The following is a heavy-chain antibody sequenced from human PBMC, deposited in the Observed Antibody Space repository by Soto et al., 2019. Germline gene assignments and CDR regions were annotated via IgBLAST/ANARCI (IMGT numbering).Heavy chain of an antibody. J-gene: IGHJ4*02. Sequence: GESVKISCXGSGYSFTSYWIGWVRQMPEKGLEWMGIIYPGDSDTRYSPSFQGQVTISADRSISTAYLQWGSLKASDTAMYYCARHTWSSGSPAAFDYWGQGTQVTVSS. V-gene: IGHV5-51*01. CDR1: GYSFTSYW. CDR2: IYPGDSDT. CDR3: ARHTWSSGSPAAFDY. D-gene: IGHD1-26*01.